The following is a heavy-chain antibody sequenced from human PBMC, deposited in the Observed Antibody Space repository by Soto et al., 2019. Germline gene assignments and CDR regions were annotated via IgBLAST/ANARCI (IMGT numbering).Heavy chain of an antibody. CDR3: ARPLWRDDYNWGYFDL. CDR2: ISYDGSNK. CDR1: GFTFSSYA. D-gene: IGHD4-4*01. V-gene: IGHV3-30-3*01. J-gene: IGHJ2*01. Sequence: QVQLVESGGGVVQPGRSLRLSCAASGFTFSSYAMHWVRQAPGKGLEWVAVISYDGSNKYYADSVKGRFTISRDNSKNTLDLQMNHLRAEDTAVYYCARPLWRDDYNWGYFDLWGRGTLVTVSS.